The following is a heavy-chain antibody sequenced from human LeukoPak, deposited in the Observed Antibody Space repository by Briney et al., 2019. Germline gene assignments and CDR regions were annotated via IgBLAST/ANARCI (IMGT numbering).Heavy chain of an antibody. CDR3: STRVPNAFDI. J-gene: IGHJ3*02. V-gene: IGHV3-73*01. Sequence: GGSLRLSSAASGFTFSGSAMHWVRQASGKGLEWVGRIRSRANSYATAYAASVKGRFTISRDDSKNTAYLQMNSLKTEDTAVYYCSTRVPNAFDIWGQGTMVTVSS. D-gene: IGHD4/OR15-4a*01. CDR2: IRSRANSYAT. CDR1: GFTFSGSA.